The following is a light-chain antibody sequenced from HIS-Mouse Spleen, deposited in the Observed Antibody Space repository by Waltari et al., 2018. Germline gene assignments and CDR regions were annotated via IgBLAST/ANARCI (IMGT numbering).Light chain of an antibody. CDR1: SSNIGSNY. Sequence: QSVLTPPPSASGTPGQRVTISCSGSSSNIGSNYVYWYKQLPGTAPKLLIYRNNQRPSGVPDRFSGSTSGTSASLAISGLRSEDEADYYCAAWDDSLSGPVFGGGTKLTVL. CDR3: AAWDDSLSGPV. V-gene: IGLV1-47*01. J-gene: IGLJ3*02. CDR2: RNN.